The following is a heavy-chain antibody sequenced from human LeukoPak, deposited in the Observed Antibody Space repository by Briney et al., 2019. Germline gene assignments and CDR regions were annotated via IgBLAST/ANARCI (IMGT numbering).Heavy chain of an antibody. D-gene: IGHD2-15*01. CDR3: ARDLGYCSGGDCYSAY. J-gene: IGHJ4*02. V-gene: IGHV3-53*01. CDR2: IYSGGST. CDR1: GFIVSSNY. Sequence: PGGSLRLSCAASGFIVSSNYMSWVRQAPGRGLEWVSVIYSGGSTYYADSVKGRFTTSRDNSKNTLYLQMNSLRAEDTAVYYCARDLGYCSGGDCYSAYWGQGTLVTVSS.